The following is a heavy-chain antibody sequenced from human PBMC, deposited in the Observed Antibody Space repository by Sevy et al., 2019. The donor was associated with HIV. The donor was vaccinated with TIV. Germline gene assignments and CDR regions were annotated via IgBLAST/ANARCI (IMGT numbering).Heavy chain of an antibody. D-gene: IGHD6-19*01. J-gene: IGHJ4*02. V-gene: IGHV3-23*01. CDR1: GFTFSNYC. CDR3: ANRAGPIFDN. CDR2: ISDSGGNT. Sequence: GGSLRLSCVVSGFTFSNYCVSWVRQAPGKGLEWVSVISDSGGNTSYTDSVKGRFTISRDNSKNTQYLQMNSLRVEDTAIYYCANRAGPIFDNWGQGTLVTVSS.